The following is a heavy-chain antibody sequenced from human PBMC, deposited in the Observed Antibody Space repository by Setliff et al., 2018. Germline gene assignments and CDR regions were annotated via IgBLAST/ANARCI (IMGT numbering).Heavy chain of an antibody. CDR3: ARVTIAVAGYFDF. CDR1: GGSFSGYY. J-gene: IGHJ4*02. Sequence: SETLSLTCAVYGGSFSGYYWSWIRQPPGKGLEWIGEINHSGSTNYNPSLKSRVTISAGTSKNQFSLKLSSVTAADTAVYYCARVTIAVAGYFDFWGQGTQVTVSS. V-gene: IGHV4-34*01. CDR2: INHSGST. D-gene: IGHD6-19*01.